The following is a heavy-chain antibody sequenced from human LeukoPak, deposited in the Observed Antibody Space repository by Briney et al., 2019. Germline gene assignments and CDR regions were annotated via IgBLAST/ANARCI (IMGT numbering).Heavy chain of an antibody. CDR3: ARGRRLRFLSPPEDYYYMDV. D-gene: IGHD3-3*01. J-gene: IGHJ6*03. Sequence: PSETLSLTCAVYGGSFSGYYWSWIRQPPGKGLEWIGEINHSGSTKYNPSMKSGVTISVDTSKNQFSLKLSSVTAADTAVYYCARGRRLRFLSPPEDYYYMDVWGKGTTVTASS. CDR1: GGSFSGYY. V-gene: IGHV4-34*01. CDR2: INHSGST.